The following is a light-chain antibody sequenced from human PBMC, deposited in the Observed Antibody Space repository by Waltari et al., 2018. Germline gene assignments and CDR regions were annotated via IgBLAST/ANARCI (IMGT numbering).Light chain of an antibody. CDR1: SSDVGRYDY. Sequence: QSALTQPASVSGSPGQSITISCTGTSSDVGRYDYVSWYQQHPGKAPKLMIYDVSSRPSGVSNRFSGSKSGNTASLTISGLQAEDEADYYCNSYASGSNGVVGGGTRLTVL. V-gene: IGLV2-14*03. J-gene: IGLJ3*02. CDR3: NSYASGSNGV. CDR2: DVS.